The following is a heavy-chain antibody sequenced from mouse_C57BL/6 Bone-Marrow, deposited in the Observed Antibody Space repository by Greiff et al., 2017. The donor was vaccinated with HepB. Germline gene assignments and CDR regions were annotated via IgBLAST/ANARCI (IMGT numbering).Heavy chain of an antibody. CDR1: GYAFSSSW. CDR3: AEDYDGSSPWFAY. V-gene: IGHV1-82*01. J-gene: IGHJ3*01. Sequence: VQLQESGPELVKPGASVKISCKASGYAFSSSWMNWVKQRPGQGLEWIGRIYPGDGDTNYNGKFKGKATLTADKSSSTAYMQLSSLTSEDSAVYCCAEDYDGSSPWFAYWGQGTLVTVSA. D-gene: IGHD1-1*01. CDR2: IYPGDGDT.